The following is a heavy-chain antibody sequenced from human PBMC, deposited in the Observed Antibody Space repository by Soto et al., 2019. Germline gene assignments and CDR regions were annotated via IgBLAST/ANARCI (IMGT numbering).Heavy chain of an antibody. D-gene: IGHD6-19*01. V-gene: IGHV4-39*01. CDR1: GGSISSTSYY. J-gene: IGHJ4*02. CDR2: FYYSGST. Sequence: SETLSLTCTVSGGSISSTSYYWVWIRQPPGKGLEWIGSFYYSGSTYYNPSLKSRVTISVDMSENQFSLKLSSVTAADTAVYYCARQVVDGTVAGTGSFDYWGQGTLVTVSS. CDR3: ARQVVDGTVAGTGSFDY.